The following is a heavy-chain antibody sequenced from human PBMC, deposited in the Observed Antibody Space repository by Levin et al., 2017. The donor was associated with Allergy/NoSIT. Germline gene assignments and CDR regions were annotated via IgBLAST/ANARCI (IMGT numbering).Heavy chain of an antibody. CDR2: ISGSGGTT. CDR1: GFTFSSHA. CDR3: TKVTCSGTSCYKYYSYYGMDV. Sequence: GESLKISCAASGFTFSSHAMSWVRQAPGKGLEWVSSISGSGGTTYYADSVKGRFTISRDNSKNTLYLQMNSLRAEDTAIYYCTKVTCSGTSCYKYYSYYGMDVWGQGTTVTVSS. V-gene: IGHV3-23*01. D-gene: IGHD2-2*01. J-gene: IGHJ6*02.